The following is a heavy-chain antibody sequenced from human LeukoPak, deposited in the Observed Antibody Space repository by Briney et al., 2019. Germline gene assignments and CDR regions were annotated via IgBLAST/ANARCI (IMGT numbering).Heavy chain of an antibody. J-gene: IGHJ5*02. D-gene: IGHD3-9*01. CDR3: ARGGDYDILTGYLPSNWFDP. Sequence: ASVKVSCKASGGTFSSYAISWVRQAPGQGLEWMGGIIPIFGKANYAQKFQGRVTITEDKSTSTAYMELSSLRSEDTAVYYCARGGDYDILTGYLPSNWFDPWGQGTLVTVSS. CDR1: GGTFSSYA. CDR2: IIPIFGKA. V-gene: IGHV1-69*06.